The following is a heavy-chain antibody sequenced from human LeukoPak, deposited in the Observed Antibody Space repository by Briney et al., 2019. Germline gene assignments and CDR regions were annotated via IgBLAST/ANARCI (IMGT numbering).Heavy chain of an antibody. Sequence: SETLSLTCTVSGGSISSGSYYWSWIRQPAGKGLEWIGRIYTSGSTNYNPSLKSRVTMSVDTSKNQFSLKLSSVTAADTAVYYCAIAYCSSTSCYFAYWGQGTLVTVSS. CDR3: AIAYCSSTSCYFAY. V-gene: IGHV4-61*02. D-gene: IGHD2-2*01. CDR1: GGSISSGSYY. J-gene: IGHJ4*02. CDR2: IYTSGST.